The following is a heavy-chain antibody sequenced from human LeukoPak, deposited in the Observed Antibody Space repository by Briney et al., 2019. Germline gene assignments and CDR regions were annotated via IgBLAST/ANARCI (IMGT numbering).Heavy chain of an antibody. J-gene: IGHJ4*02. CDR2: IYHSGST. Sequence: SETLSLTCAVSGYSTSSGYYWGWIRQPPGKGLEWIGSIYHSGSTYYNPSLKSRVTISVDTSKNQFSLKLSSVTAADTAVYYCARLCPGYCSSTSANDFDYWGQGTLVTVSS. D-gene: IGHD2-2*01. CDR1: GYSTSSGYY. V-gene: IGHV4-38-2*01. CDR3: ARLCPGYCSSTSANDFDY.